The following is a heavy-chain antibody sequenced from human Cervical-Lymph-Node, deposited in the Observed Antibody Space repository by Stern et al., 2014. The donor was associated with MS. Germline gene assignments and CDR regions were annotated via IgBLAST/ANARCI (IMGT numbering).Heavy chain of an antibody. V-gene: IGHV4-31*03. CDR1: GGSISSGGYY. CDR2: IYYSGST. J-gene: IGHJ4*02. Sequence: QLQLQESGPGLVKPSQTPSLTCTVSGGSISSGGYYWSWIRQHPGKGLEWIGYIYYSGSTYYNPSLKSRVTISVDTSKNQFSLKLSSVTAADTAVYYCARVDSSSWDFDYWGQGTLVTVSS. D-gene: IGHD6-13*01. CDR3: ARVDSSSWDFDY.